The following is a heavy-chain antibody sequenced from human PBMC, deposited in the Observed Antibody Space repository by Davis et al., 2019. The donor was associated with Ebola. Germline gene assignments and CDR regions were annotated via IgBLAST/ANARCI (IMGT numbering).Heavy chain of an antibody. V-gene: IGHV4-4*02. CDR2: FYYSGIT. Sequence: SQTLSRTCAVPGGSISSSNWRCWVPLPPGKGLEWFGYFYYSGITNYNPSLKRPFTISVHTPKNQFTLKLSSVTAADTAVYYCARHAVWFEPWGQGTLVTVSS. CDR3: ARHAVWFEP. CDR1: GGSISSSNW. J-gene: IGHJ5*02.